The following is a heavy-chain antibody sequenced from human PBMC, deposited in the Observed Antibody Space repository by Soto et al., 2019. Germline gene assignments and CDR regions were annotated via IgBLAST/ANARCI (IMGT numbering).Heavy chain of an antibody. J-gene: IGHJ4*02. CDR3: ARGYYDSSGYHTPAD. V-gene: IGHV1-69*13. CDR2: IIPIFGTA. Sequence: ASVKVSCKASGGTFSSYAISWVRQAPGQGLEWMGGIIPIFGTANYAQKFQGRVTITADESTSTAYMELSSLRSEDTAVYYCARGYYDSSGYHTPADWGQGTLVTVSS. D-gene: IGHD3-22*01. CDR1: GGTFSSYA.